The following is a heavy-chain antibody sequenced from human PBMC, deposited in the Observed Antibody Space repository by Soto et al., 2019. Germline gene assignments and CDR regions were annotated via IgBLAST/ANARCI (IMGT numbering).Heavy chain of an antibody. CDR2: IIPIFGTA. CDR3: ARGRIAAVRMDV. CDR1: GGTFSSYA. V-gene: IGHV1-69*13. Sequence: SVKVSCKASGGTFSSYAISWVRQAPGQGLEWMGGIIPIFGTANYAQKFQGRVTITADESTSTAYMELSSLRSEDTAVYYCARGRIAAVRMDVWGQGTTVTVSS. J-gene: IGHJ6*02. D-gene: IGHD6-13*01.